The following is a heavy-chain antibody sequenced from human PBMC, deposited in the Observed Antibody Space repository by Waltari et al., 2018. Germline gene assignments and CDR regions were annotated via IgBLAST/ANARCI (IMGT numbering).Heavy chain of an antibody. CDR1: GESIQRGRYY. J-gene: IGHJ4*02. CDR2: IYASGST. Sequence: QVQLQESGPGLVKPSRTLSRTCTVSGESIQRGRYYWGGVRQPAGRGLEWIGRIYASGSTNSNPSLKSRVTLSVDRSKNQFSLRLTSVTAADSAVYFCARTLEKTYAGWYFDSWGQGTRVTVSS. D-gene: IGHD2-2*01. CDR3: ARTLEKTYAGWYFDS. V-gene: IGHV4-61*02.